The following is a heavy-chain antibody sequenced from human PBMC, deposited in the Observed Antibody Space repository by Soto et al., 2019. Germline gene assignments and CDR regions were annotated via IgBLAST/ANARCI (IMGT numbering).Heavy chain of an antibody. CDR1: GFTFSSYD. CDR3: ARNVVPAAMNWFDP. V-gene: IGHV3-21*01. J-gene: IGHJ5*02. CDR2: ISSSSSYI. D-gene: IGHD2-2*01. Sequence: PGGSLRLSCAASGFTFSSYDMHWVRQAPGKGLEWVSSISSSSSYIYYADSVKGRFTISRDNAKNSLYLQMNSLRAEDTAVYYCARNVVPAAMNWFDPWGQGTLVTVSS.